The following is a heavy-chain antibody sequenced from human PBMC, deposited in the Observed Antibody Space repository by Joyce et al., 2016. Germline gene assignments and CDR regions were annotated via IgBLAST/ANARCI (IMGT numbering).Heavy chain of an antibody. D-gene: IGHD2-15*01. V-gene: IGHV3-23*04. Sequence: EMQLEESGGTLVNPGGSLSPSRKVSHSRSNNYVMAWGRQAPGKGLEWVSAIGASGGGRYYADSVKCRFTGSRDNSKNMMYLQMTSLQIEDTAIYYCARAMTVVVAYTLRDGFDVWGQGTMVAVSS. CDR2: IGASGGGR. CDR1: HSRSNNYV. CDR3: ARAMTVVVAYTLRDGFDV. J-gene: IGHJ3*01.